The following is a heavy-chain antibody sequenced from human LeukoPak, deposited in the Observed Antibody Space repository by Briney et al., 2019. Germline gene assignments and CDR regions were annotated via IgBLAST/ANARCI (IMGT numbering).Heavy chain of an antibody. CDR3: ANAEGAQVPAARFDY. J-gene: IGHJ4*02. CDR2: ISGSGGST. CDR1: GFTFSSYA. V-gene: IGHV3-23*01. D-gene: IGHD2-2*01. Sequence: GGSLRLSCAASGFTFSSYAMSWVRQAPGKGLEWVSAISGSGGSTYYADPVKGRFTISRDNSKNTLYLQMNSLRAEDTAVYYCANAEGAQVPAARFDYWGQGTLVTVSS.